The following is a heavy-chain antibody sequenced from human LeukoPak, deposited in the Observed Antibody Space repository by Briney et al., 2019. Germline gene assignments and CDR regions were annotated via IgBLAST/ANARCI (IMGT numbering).Heavy chain of an antibody. CDR1: GFTFSSYA. J-gene: IGHJ4*02. V-gene: IGHV3-23*01. Sequence: GGSLRVSCAASGFTFSSYAMSWVRQAPGKGLEWVSAISGSGGSTYYADSVKGRFTISRDNSKNTLYLQMNSLRAEDTAVYYCAKAANSMIVVVITPLPQWGQGTLVTVSS. D-gene: IGHD3-22*01. CDR3: AKAANSMIVVVITPLPQ. CDR2: ISGSGGST.